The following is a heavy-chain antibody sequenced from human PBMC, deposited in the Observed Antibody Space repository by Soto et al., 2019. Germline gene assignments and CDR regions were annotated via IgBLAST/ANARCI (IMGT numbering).Heavy chain of an antibody. CDR3: ALSSTSCYSRWCGYYGVDV. D-gene: IGHD2-2*02. CDR2: IIPMFATP. Sequence: SVKLSCKASGGTFSSYAISWVRQAPGQGLEWMGGIIPMFATPNYAQKFQGRVTIIADESTSTAYMDLSSLRSEDTAVYYCALSSTSCYSRWCGYYGVDVWGQGTTVTVSS. J-gene: IGHJ6*02. CDR1: GGTFSSYA. V-gene: IGHV1-69*13.